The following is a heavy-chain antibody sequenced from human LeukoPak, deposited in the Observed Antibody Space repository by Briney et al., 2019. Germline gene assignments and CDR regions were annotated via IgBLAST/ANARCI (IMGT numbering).Heavy chain of an antibody. Sequence: GGSLRLSCAASGFTFSSYSMNWVRQAPGKGLEWVSSISSSSSYIYYADSVKGRFTISRDNAKNSLYLQMNSLRAEDTAVYYCARDLDSSGWYHYYFDYWGQGTLVTVSS. CDR1: GFTFSSYS. CDR2: ISSSSSYI. V-gene: IGHV3-21*01. J-gene: IGHJ4*02. D-gene: IGHD6-19*01. CDR3: ARDLDSSGWYHYYFDY.